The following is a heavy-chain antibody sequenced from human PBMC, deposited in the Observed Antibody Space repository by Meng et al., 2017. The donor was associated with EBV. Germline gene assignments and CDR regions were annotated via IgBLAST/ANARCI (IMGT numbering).Heavy chain of an antibody. D-gene: IGHD2-15*01. V-gene: IGHV1-3*01. J-gene: IGHJ4*02. CDR1: GYRFTTYA. CDR3: ARGGGPRMPFDL. CDR2: INAANGDT. Sequence: QVQLVQHGAEVKKPGASVNLSCATSGYRFTTYAIHWVRQAPGQRLEWLGWINAANGDTAYSQKFRDRVTITSDTSASTAYMDLSRLTSEDTAVYFCARGGGPRMPFDLWGQGTLVTVSS.